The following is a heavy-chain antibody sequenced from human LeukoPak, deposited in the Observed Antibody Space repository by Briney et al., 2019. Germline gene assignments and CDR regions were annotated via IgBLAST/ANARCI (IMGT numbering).Heavy chain of an antibody. J-gene: IGHJ3*02. CDR1: AFTFSSYA. V-gene: IGHV3-53*04. CDR2: IYSGGST. Sequence: PGGSLRLSCSASAFTFSSYAMHWVRQAPGKGLEWVSIIYSGGSTYYADSVKGRFTISRHNSKNTLYLQMNSLRAEDTAVYYCAREVGGSAFDIWGQGTMVTVSS. CDR3: AREVGGSAFDI. D-gene: IGHD3-16*01.